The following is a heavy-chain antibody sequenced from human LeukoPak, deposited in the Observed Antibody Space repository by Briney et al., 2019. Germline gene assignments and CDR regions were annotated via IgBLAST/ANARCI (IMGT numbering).Heavy chain of an antibody. V-gene: IGHV3-30*02. CDR1: GFTFSSYG. CDR3: ANGKFEYSSGWPRGTL. D-gene: IGHD6-19*01. CDR2: IRNDGSII. Sequence: PGGSLRLSCAASGFTFSSYGMHWIRQAPGKGLEWVAFIRNDGSIIYNADSVKGRFTISRDNSKKTLYLQMNSLRADDTAVYYCANGKFEYSSGWPRGTLWGQGTLVTVSS. J-gene: IGHJ4*02.